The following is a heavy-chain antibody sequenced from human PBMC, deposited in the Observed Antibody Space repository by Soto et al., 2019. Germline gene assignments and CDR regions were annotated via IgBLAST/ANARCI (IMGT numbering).Heavy chain of an antibody. V-gene: IGHV4-34*01. J-gene: IGHJ6*02. CDR1: GGSFSGYY. CDR3: ARVRGYSYGYFDYYYGMDV. Sequence: SETLSLTCAVYGGSFSGYYWSWIRQPPGQGQEWIGEINHSGSTNYNPSLKSRVTISVDTSKNQFSLKLSSVTAADTAVYYCARVRGYSYGYFDYYYGMDVWGQGSMVTASS. D-gene: IGHD5-18*01. CDR2: INHSGST.